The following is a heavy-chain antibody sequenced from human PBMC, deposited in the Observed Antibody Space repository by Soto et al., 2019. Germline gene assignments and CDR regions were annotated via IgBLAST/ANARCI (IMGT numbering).Heavy chain of an antibody. CDR3: AHDTYSNIGGL. D-gene: IGHD6-13*01. CDR2: FGGSDSRT. J-gene: IGHJ4*02. Sequence: HPGGSLRLSCAASGFTFSSYAMSWVRQAPGKGLEWVSAFGGSDSRTYYADSVKGRFTISRDKSKNTLYLQMNSLRAEDTAIYYSAHDTYSNIGGLWGLGTLVTVSS. V-gene: IGHV3-23*01. CDR1: GFTFSSYA.